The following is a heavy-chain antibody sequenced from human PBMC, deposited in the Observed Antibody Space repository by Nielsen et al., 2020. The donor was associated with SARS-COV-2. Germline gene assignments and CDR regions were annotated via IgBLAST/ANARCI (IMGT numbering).Heavy chain of an antibody. D-gene: IGHD6-13*01. Sequence: ASVKVSCKASGYTFSDYFIHWVRQAPGQGLEWMGRVNCKNGDTNYAQKFQGRVTMTRDTSISTAYMELSRLRSDDTAVYYCAREDIAAADDWGQGTLVTVSS. CDR1: GYTFSDYF. V-gene: IGHV1-2*06. CDR3: AREDIAAADD. CDR2: VNCKNGDT. J-gene: IGHJ4*02.